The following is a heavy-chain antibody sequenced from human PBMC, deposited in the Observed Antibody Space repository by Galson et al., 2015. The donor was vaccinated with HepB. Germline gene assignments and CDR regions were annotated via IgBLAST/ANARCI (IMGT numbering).Heavy chain of an antibody. J-gene: IGHJ6*03. CDR1: GGTFSSYA. Sequence: SVKVSCKASGGTFSSYAVSWVRQAPGQGLEWMGGIIPIFGTANYAQKFQGRVTITADESTSTAYMELSSLRSEDTAVYYCASKPYYYYYMDVWGKGTTVTVSS. V-gene: IGHV1-69*13. CDR2: IIPIFGTA. CDR3: ASKPYYYYYMDV.